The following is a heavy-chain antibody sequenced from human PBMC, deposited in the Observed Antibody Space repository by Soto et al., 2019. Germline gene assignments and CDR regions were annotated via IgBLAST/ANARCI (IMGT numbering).Heavy chain of an antibody. D-gene: IGHD6-13*01. Sequence: LRLSCAASGFTFSSYAMHWVRQAPGKGLEWVSGISWNSGSIGYADSVKGRFTISRDNAKNSLYLQMNSLRAEDTALYYCAKEQQLAFDYWGQGTLVTVSS. CDR1: GFTFSSYA. CDR2: ISWNSGSI. V-gene: IGHV3-9*01. J-gene: IGHJ4*02. CDR3: AKEQQLAFDY.